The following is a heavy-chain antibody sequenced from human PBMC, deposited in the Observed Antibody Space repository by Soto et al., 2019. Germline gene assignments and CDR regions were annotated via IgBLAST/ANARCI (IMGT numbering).Heavy chain of an antibody. D-gene: IGHD3-22*01. J-gene: IGHJ2*01. CDR1: GGSISSGGYY. Sequence: QVQLQESGPGLVKPSQTLSLTCTVSGGSISSGGYYWSWIRQHPGKGLEWIGYIYYSGSTYYNPSHKWRGTISVDPSKNQFSLELSPVTAADTAVYYCARAPPPYDSSPFGYFDLWGRGTLVTVSS. V-gene: IGHV4-31*03. CDR2: IYYSGST. CDR3: ARAPPPYDSSPFGYFDL.